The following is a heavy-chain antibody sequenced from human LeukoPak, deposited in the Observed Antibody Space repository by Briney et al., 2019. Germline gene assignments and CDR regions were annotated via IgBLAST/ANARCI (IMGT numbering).Heavy chain of an antibody. CDR1: GYTFTSYD. D-gene: IGHD3-10*01. CDR2: MNPNSGNT. J-gene: IGHJ5*02. V-gene: IGHV1-8*01. Sequence: ASVKVSCKASGYTFTSYDINWVRQAPGQGLEWMGWMNPNSGNTGYAQKFQGRVTMTRNTSISTAYMELSSLRSEDTAVYYCARATFTRITMVRGVITKEGGWFDPWGQGTLVTVSS. CDR3: ARATFTRITMVRGVITKEGGWFDP.